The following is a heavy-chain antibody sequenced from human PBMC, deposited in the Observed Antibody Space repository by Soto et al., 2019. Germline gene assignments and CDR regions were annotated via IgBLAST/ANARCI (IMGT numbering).Heavy chain of an antibody. CDR1: GDSVSSSSAA. V-gene: IGHV6-1*01. CDR3: ARDGSMVRGVRGWFDP. D-gene: IGHD3-10*01. J-gene: IGHJ5*02. Sequence: PSQTLSLTCAISGDSVSSSSAAWNWIRQSPSRGLEWLGRTYYRSKWYNDYAVSVKSRITINPDTPKNQFSLQLNSVTPEDTAVYYCARDGSMVRGVRGWFDPWGQGTLVTVSS. CDR2: TYYRSKWYN.